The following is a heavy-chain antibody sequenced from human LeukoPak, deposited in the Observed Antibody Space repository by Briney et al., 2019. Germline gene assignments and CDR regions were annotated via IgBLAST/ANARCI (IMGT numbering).Heavy chain of an antibody. D-gene: IGHD3-22*01. J-gene: IGHJ3*02. CDR2: IYYSGST. V-gene: IGHV4-59*01. CDR3: ARDGVGGWASSGYYLGIRTFDI. Sequence: PSETLSLTCTVSGGSISSYYWSWIRQPPGKGLEWIGYIYYSGSTNYNPSLKSRVTISVDTSKNQFSLKLSSVTAADTAVYYCARDGVGGWASSGYYLGIRTFDIWGQGTMVTVSS. CDR1: GGSISSYY.